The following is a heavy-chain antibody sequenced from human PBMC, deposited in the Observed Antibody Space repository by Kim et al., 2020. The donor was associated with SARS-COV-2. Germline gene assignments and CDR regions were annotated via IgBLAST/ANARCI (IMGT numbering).Heavy chain of an antibody. CDR2: INDIGNT. D-gene: IGHD6-19*01. CDR1: GGSMTVYY. J-gene: IGHJ3*02. CDR3: ARDRWAGSSFDAFDI. Sequence: SETLSLTCTISGGSMTVYYWNWIRQAPGKGLEWIGCINDIGNTKYNPSLKSRVVVTADASKSQFSLGLNSVTSADTAVYYCARDRWAGSSFDAFDIWGLG. V-gene: IGHV4-59*12.